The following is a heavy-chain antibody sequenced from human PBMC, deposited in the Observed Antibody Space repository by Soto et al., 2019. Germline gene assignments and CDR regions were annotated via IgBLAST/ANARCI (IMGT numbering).Heavy chain of an antibody. V-gene: IGHV3-23*01. CDR2: FDTGAGST. J-gene: IGHJ4*02. D-gene: IGHD2-15*01. Sequence: GGSLRLSCAASGFSFSIYTMSWVRQAPGKGLEWVSSFDTGAGSTFYADSVKGRFTVSRDTSKNTLYLQMNSLRADDTALYYCAKGRDISTSAKYSFDYWGQGTLVTVSS. CDR1: GFSFSIYT. CDR3: AKGRDISTSAKYSFDY.